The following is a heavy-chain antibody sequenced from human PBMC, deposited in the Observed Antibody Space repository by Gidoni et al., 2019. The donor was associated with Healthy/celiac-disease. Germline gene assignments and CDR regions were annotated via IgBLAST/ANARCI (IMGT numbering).Heavy chain of an antibody. D-gene: IGHD2-2*01. V-gene: IGHV3-73*01. CDR1: GFTFSGSA. CDR2: IRSKANSYAT. Sequence: EVQLVESGGGLVQPGGSLKLSCAASGFTFSGSAMHWVRQASGKGLEWVGRIRSKANSYATAYAASVKGRFTISRDDSKNTAYLQMNSLKTEDTAVYYCTRHSTVSYYYGMDVWGQGTTVTVSS. CDR3: TRHSTVSYYYGMDV. J-gene: IGHJ6*02.